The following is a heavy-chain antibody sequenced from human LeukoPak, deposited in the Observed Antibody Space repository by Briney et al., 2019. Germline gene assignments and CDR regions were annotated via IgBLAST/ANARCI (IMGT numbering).Heavy chain of an antibody. J-gene: IGHJ4*02. V-gene: IGHV4-34*01. CDR3: ARGPPAAY. Sequence: LSLTXXXYGGSXXGYYWSWIRQPPGKGLEWIGEINHSGSTNYNPSLKSRVTISVDTSKNQFSLKLSSVTAADTAVYYCARGPPAAYWGQGTLVTVSS. D-gene: IGHD6-25*01. CDR1: GGSXXGYY. CDR2: INHSGST.